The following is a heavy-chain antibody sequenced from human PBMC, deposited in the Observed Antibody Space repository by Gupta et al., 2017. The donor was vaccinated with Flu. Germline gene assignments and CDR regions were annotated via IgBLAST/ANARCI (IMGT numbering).Heavy chain of an antibody. V-gene: IGHV3-30-3*01. D-gene: IGHD2-2*02. CDR1: GFTFDRVG. J-gene: IGHJ4*02. CDR3: ARAYCSSTSCYRDFDY. Sequence: QVKLVESGGGVVRPGNDVERTCVVSGFTFDRVGLHLVPQAPGKGLEWVAVISYDGSNKYYADSVKGRFTISRDNSKNTLYLQMNSLRAEDTAVYYCARAYCSSTSCYRDFDYWGQGTLVTVSS. CDR2: ISYDGSNK.